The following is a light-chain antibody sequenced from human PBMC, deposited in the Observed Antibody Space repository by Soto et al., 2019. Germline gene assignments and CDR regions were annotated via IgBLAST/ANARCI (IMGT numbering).Light chain of an antibody. V-gene: IGLV1-40*01. CDR3: QSYDNSLSGLWV. CDR2: GNS. Sequence: QSVLTQPPSVSGAPGQRVTISCTGTSSNIGAGYDVHWYQQFPGTAPKLLIYGNSRRPSGVPDRFSGSKSGTSASLAITGLQAEDEADYYCQSYDNSLSGLWVFGGGTKVTVL. CDR1: SSNIGAGYD. J-gene: IGLJ3*02.